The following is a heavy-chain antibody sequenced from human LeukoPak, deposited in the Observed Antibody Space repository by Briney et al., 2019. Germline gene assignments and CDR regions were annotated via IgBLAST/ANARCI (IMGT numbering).Heavy chain of an antibody. J-gene: IGHJ4*02. Sequence: GGSLRLSCAASGFTFSSYWMTWVRQAPGKGMAWVANIKQDASEKYYVDSVKGRFTISRDNAKNSLYLQMNSLRAEDTAVYYCAKDKRHTSGWYYDYWGQGTLVTVSS. CDR1: GFTFSSYW. CDR2: IKQDASEK. D-gene: IGHD6-19*01. V-gene: IGHV3-7*01. CDR3: AKDKRHTSGWYYDY.